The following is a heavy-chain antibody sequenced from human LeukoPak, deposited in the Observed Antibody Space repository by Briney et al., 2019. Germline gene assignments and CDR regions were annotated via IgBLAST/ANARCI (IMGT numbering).Heavy chain of an antibody. Sequence: SGTLSLTCAVSGGSIFSSNWWSWVRQPPGKGLEWIGQIFHSGSTSYSPSLKSRVTISVDKSKNQFSLKLTSVTAADTAVYYCASSPLYYDILTGYYPYDAFDIWGQGTMVTVSS. CDR2: IFHSGST. D-gene: IGHD3-9*01. V-gene: IGHV4-4*02. CDR3: ASSPLYYDILTGYYPYDAFDI. CDR1: GGSIFSSNW. J-gene: IGHJ3*02.